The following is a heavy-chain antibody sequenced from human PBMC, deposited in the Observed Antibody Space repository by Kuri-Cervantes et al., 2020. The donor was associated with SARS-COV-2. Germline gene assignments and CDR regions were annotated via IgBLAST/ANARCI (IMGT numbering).Heavy chain of an antibody. J-gene: IGHJ4*02. CDR3: ARESHDFCSGRRRGFDY. CDR1: GGSISSSSYY. Sequence: SETLSLTCTVSGGSISSSSYYWGWIRQPPGKGLEWIGSIYYSGSTYYNPSLRSRVTISVDTSKNQFSLKLSAVTAADTAVYYCARESHDFCSGRRRGFDYWGQGTLVTVSS. D-gene: IGHD3-3*01. V-gene: IGHV4-39*02. CDR2: IYYSGST.